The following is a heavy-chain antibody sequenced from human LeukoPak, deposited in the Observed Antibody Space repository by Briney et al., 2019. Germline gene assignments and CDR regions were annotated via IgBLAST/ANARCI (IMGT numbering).Heavy chain of an antibody. CDR2: IIPIFGTA. V-gene: IGHV1-69*05. Sequence: SVKVSCKASGGTFSSYAISWVRQAPGQGLEWMGGIIPIFGTANYAQKFQGRVTITTDESTSTAYMELSSLRSEDTAVYYCATSWDDFWSGYVLDYWGQGTLVTVSS. D-gene: IGHD3-3*01. CDR3: ATSWDDFWSGYVLDY. J-gene: IGHJ4*02. CDR1: GGTFSSYA.